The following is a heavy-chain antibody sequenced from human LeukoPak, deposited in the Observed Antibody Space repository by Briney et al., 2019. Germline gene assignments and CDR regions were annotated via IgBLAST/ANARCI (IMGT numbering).Heavy chain of an antibody. CDR1: GFTVSSNY. CDR3: ARWRTGTTGDGAPDAFDI. V-gene: IGHV3-53*01. J-gene: IGHJ3*02. CDR2: IYSGGST. D-gene: IGHD1-1*01. Sequence: PGGSLRLSCAASGFTVSSNYMSWVRQAPGKGLEWVSVIYSGGSTYYADSVKGRFTISRDNSKNTLHLQMNSLRAEDTAVYYCARWRTGTTGDGAPDAFDIWGQGTMVTVSS.